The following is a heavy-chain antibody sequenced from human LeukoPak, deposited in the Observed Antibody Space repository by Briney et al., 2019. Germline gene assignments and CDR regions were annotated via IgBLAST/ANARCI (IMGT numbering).Heavy chain of an antibody. CDR3: ARGQWPDY. D-gene: IGHD6-19*01. J-gene: IGHJ4*02. CDR1: GFTFSTYT. Sequence: GGSLRLSCAASGFTFSTYTMNWVRQAPGKGLEWVSSITSSSSYIAYSDSVKGRLTISRDNAKNSLYLQMNSLRAEDTAVFYCARGQWPDYWGQGTLLIVSS. CDR2: ITSSSSYI. V-gene: IGHV3-21*01.